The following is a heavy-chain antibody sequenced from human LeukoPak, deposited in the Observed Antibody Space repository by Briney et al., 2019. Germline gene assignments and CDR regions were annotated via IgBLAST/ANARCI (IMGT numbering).Heavy chain of an antibody. V-gene: IGHV1-69*01. J-gene: IGHJ5*02. CDR3: ARVKAILPPNGWFDP. Sequence: GSSVKVSCKASGGTFSSYAISWVRQAPGQGLEWMGGIIPIFGTANYAQKFQGRVTITADESTSTAYMELSSLRSEDTAVCYCARVKAILPPNGWFDPWGQGTLVTVSS. CDR1: GGTFSSYA. CDR2: IIPIFGTA. D-gene: IGHD3-3*01.